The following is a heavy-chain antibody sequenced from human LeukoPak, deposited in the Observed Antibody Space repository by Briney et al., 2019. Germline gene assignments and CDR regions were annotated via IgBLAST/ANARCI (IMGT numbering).Heavy chain of an antibody. CDR1: GFTFSSYW. CDR3: AKALRKLDDAFDI. CDR2: IKQDGSNK. V-gene: IGHV3-7*01. J-gene: IGHJ3*02. D-gene: IGHD1-1*01. Sequence: GGSLRLSCVASGFTFSSYWMSWVRQAPGKGLEWVANIKQDGSNKYYADSVKGRFTISRDNSKNTLYLQMNSLRAEDTAVYYCAKALRKLDDAFDIWGQGTMVTVSS.